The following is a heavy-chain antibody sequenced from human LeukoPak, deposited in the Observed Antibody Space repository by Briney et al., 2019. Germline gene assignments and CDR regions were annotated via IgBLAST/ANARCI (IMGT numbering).Heavy chain of an antibody. D-gene: IGHD6-19*01. J-gene: IGHJ4*02. V-gene: IGHV4-39*01. CDR1: GGSISSSSYY. CDR2: IYYSGST. Sequence: SETLSLTCTVSGGSISSSSYYWGWIRQPPGKGLEWIGNIYYSGSTYYNPSLKSRVTISVDTSKNQFSLKLSSVTAADTAVYYCARRPLPITSVWYYFDYWGQGTLVTVSS. CDR3: ARRPLPITSVWYYFDY.